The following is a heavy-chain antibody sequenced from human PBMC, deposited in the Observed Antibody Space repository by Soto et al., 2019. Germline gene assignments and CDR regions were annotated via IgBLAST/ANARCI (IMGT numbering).Heavy chain of an antibody. Sequence: QITLKESGPTLVKPTQTLTLTCTFSGFSLSTSGVGVGWIRQPPGKALEWLALIYWDDDKLYSPSLKSRLTITKDTSKTQVVLTMTNMDPVDTATYYFAHMGRYYDILTGYSWTIDYWGEGTLVTVSS. CDR3: AHMGRYYDILTGYSWTIDY. D-gene: IGHD3-9*01. CDR1: GFSLSTSGVG. J-gene: IGHJ4*02. CDR2: IYWDDDK. V-gene: IGHV2-5*02.